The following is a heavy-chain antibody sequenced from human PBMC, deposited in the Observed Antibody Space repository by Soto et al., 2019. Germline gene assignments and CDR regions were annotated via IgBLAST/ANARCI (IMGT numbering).Heavy chain of an antibody. V-gene: IGHV2-5*02. Sequence: QITLKESGPTLVKPTQTLTLTCTFSGFSLSTSGVGVGWIRQPPGKALEWLALIYWDDDKRYSPSLKSRLTITKDTSKNQVVLTMTNIDPVDTATYYCAHTTYYYGSGRPKAFDYWGQGTLVTVSS. CDR3: AHTTYYYGSGRPKAFDY. D-gene: IGHD3-10*01. J-gene: IGHJ4*02. CDR1: GFSLSTSGVG. CDR2: IYWDDDK.